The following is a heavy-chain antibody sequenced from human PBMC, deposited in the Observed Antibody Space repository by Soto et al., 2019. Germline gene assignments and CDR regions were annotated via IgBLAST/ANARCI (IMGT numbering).Heavy chain of an antibody. CDR1: GGSFSGYY. D-gene: IGHD4-17*01. CDR3: ARDGRTVTTEYNYYYMDV. Sequence: PSETLSLTCAVYGGSFSGYYWSWIRQPPGKGLEWIGEINHSGSTNYNPSLKSRVTISVDTSKNQFSLKLSSVTAADTAVYYCARDGRTVTTEYNYYYMDVWGKGTTVTVSS. CDR2: INHSGST. V-gene: IGHV4-34*01. J-gene: IGHJ6*03.